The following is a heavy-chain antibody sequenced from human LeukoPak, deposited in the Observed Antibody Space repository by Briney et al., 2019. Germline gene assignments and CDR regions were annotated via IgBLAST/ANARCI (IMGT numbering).Heavy chain of an antibody. V-gene: IGHV3-23*01. J-gene: IGHJ3*02. Sequence: PGGSLRLSCAASGFTFSSYAMSWVRQAPGKGLEWVSAISGSGGSTYYADSVKGRFTISRDNSKNTLYLQMNSLRAEDTAVYYCAKDYYDSSGYYYADAFDIWGQGTMVTVSS. CDR2: ISGSGGST. CDR3: AKDYYDSSGYYYADAFDI. D-gene: IGHD3-22*01. CDR1: GFTFSSYA.